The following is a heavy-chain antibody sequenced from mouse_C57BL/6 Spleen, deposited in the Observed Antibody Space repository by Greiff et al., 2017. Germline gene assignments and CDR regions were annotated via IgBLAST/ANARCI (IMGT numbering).Heavy chain of an antibody. D-gene: IGHD1-1*02. J-gene: IGHJ3*01. Sequence: EVQLQESGGGLVQPGGSLSLSCAASGFTFTDYYMSWVRQPPGKALEWLGFIRNKANGYTTEYSASVKGRFTISRDNSQSILYLQMNALRSEDSATYYCARYDYPSYAYWGQGTLVTVSA. CDR1: GFTFTDYY. CDR3: ARYDYPSYAY. CDR2: IRNKANGYTT. V-gene: IGHV7-3*01.